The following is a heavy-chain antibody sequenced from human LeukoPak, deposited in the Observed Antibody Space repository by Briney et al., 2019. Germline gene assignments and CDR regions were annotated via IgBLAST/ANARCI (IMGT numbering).Heavy chain of an antibody. CDR1: GYTFTSYD. CDR3: ARGRKYSSSSGFDY. CDR2: MNPNSGNT. V-gene: IGHV1-8*03. Sequence: ASVKVSCKASGYTFTSYDINWVRQATGQGLEWMGWMNPNSGNTGYAQKFQGRVTITRNTFISTAYMELSSLRSEDTAVYYCARGRKYSSSSGFDYWGQGTLVTVS. D-gene: IGHD6-6*01. J-gene: IGHJ4*02.